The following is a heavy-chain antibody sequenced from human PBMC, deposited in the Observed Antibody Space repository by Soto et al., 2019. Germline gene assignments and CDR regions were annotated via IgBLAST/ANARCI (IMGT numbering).Heavy chain of an antibody. Sequence: ETLSLTCSVSGGSISGSYWSGMRQSPGKGLEWLGYVYYTGSTNYSPSLRSRVSISVDTSKNEFSLRLSSVTAADTAVYFCARSVAVPGAHIDYWGQGTQVTVSS. J-gene: IGHJ4*02. D-gene: IGHD6-19*01. CDR1: GGSISGSY. CDR2: VYYTGST. CDR3: ARSVAVPGAHIDY. V-gene: IGHV4-59*01.